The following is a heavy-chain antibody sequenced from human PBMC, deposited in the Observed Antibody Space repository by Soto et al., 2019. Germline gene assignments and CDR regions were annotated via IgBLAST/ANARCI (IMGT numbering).Heavy chain of an antibody. Sequence: GESLKISCKGSGYSFTNYWISWVRQMPGKGLEWMGRIDPSDSYTNYSPSFQGHVTISADKSISTAYLQWSSLKASDTAMYYCAGGGVRGVITRTRDYYGMAVWGQGTTVTVSS. D-gene: IGHD3-10*01. CDR2: IDPSDSYT. CDR1: GYSFTNYW. V-gene: IGHV5-10-1*01. J-gene: IGHJ6*02. CDR3: AGGGVRGVITRTRDYYGMAV.